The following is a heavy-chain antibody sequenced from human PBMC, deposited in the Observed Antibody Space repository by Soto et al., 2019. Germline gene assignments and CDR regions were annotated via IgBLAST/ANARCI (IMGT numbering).Heavy chain of an antibody. CDR2: IFYSGST. CDR3: ARSGVEFPSSWYYFDY. Sequence: SETLSLTCTVSGGSISSSSYYWGWIRQPPGKGLEWIGNIFYSGSTYYNPSLKSRVTISVDTSKNQFSLKLSSVTAADTAVYYCARSGVEFPSSWYYFDYWGQGTLVTVSS. J-gene: IGHJ4*02. D-gene: IGHD6-13*01. V-gene: IGHV4-39*01. CDR1: GGSISSSSYY.